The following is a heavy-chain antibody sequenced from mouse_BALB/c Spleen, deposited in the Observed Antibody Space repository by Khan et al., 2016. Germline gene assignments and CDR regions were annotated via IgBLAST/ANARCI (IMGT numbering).Heavy chain of an antibody. CDR2: INYSGST. J-gene: IGHJ3*01. CDR1: GYSITSDYA. CDR3: ARLERAWFAY. V-gene: IGHV3-2*02. Sequence: HLQESGPGLVKPSQSLSLTCTVTGYSITSDYAWNWIRQFPGNKLEWMGYINYSGSTSYNPSLKSRISITRDTSKNQFFLQLNSVTTEDTATYYCARLERAWFAYWGQGTLVTVSA.